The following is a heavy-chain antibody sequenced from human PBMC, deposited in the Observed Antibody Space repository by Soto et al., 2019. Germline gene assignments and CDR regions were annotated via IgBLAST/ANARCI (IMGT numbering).Heavy chain of an antibody. Sequence: PGGSLRLSCAASGFTFSGSAMHWVRQASGKGLEWVGRIRSKANSYATAYAASVKGRFTISRDDSKNTAYLQMNSLKTEDTAVYYCTRLSIAVAGTKDYYYYYGMDVWGQGTTVTV. D-gene: IGHD6-19*01. CDR1: GFTFSGSA. CDR3: TRLSIAVAGTKDYYYYYGMDV. V-gene: IGHV3-73*01. J-gene: IGHJ6*02. CDR2: IRSKANSYAT.